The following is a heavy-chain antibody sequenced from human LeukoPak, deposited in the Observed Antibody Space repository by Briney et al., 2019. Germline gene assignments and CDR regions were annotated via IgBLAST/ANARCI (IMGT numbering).Heavy chain of an antibody. D-gene: IGHD3-10*01. CDR2: IYYSGST. J-gene: IGHJ6*02. Sequence: SETLSLTCTVSGGSISSYYWSWIRQPPGKGLEWIGYIYYSGSTNYNPSLKSRVTISVDTSKNQFSLKLSSVTAADTAVYYCARVRWFGSMDVWGQGTTVTVSS. CDR1: GGSISSYY. V-gene: IGHV4-59*01. CDR3: ARVRWFGSMDV.